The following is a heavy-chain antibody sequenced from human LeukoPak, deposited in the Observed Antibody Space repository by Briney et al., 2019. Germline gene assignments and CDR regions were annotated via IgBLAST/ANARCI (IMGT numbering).Heavy chain of an antibody. CDR1: GGSISSYY. Sequence: SETLSLTCTVSGGSISSYYWSWIRQPPGKGLEWIGYIYYSGSTNYNPSLKSRVTISVDTSKNQFSLKLSSVTAADTAVYYCARLSGGVNSIDYWGQGTLVTVSS. CDR2: IYYSGST. CDR3: ARLSGGVNSIDY. D-gene: IGHD3-10*01. J-gene: IGHJ4*02. V-gene: IGHV4-59*12.